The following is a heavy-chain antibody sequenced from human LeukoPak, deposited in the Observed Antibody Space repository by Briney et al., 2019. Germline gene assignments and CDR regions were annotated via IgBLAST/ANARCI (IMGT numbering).Heavy chain of an antibody. CDR2: MNPNSGNT. V-gene: IGHV1-8*02. CDR1: GYTFTGYY. D-gene: IGHD6-13*01. J-gene: IGHJ6*03. CDR3: ARGLAAAGYYYYYYMDV. Sequence: VASVKVSCKASGYTFTGYYMHWVRQATGQGLEWMGWMNPNSGNTGYAQKFQGRVTMTRNTSISTAYMELSSLRSEDTAVYYCARGLAAAGYYYYYYMDVWGKGTTVTISS.